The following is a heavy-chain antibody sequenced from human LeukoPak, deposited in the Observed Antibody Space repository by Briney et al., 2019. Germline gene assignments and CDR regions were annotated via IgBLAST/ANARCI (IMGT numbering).Heavy chain of an antibody. Sequence: PGRSLGLSCAASGFTFDDYAMHWVRQAPGKGLEWVSGISWNSGSIGYADSVKGRFTISRDNAKNSLYLQMNSLRAEDMALYYCAKGGVAVAGTVDYWGQGTLVTVSS. J-gene: IGHJ4*02. CDR2: ISWNSGSI. CDR1: GFTFDDYA. CDR3: AKGGVAVAGTVDY. D-gene: IGHD6-19*01. V-gene: IGHV3-9*03.